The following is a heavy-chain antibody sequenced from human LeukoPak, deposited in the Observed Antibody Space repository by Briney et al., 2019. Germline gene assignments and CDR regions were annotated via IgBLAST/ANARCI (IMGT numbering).Heavy chain of an antibody. CDR3: AREGGYSYGYYYYYGMDV. J-gene: IGHJ6*04. D-gene: IGHD5-18*01. Sequence: GGSLRLSCAASGFTFSSYEMNWVRQAPGKGLEWVSYISSSGSTIYYADSVKGRFTISRDNAKNSLYLQMNSLRAEDTAVYYRAREGGYSYGYYYYYGMDVWGKGTTVTVSS. CDR2: ISSSGSTI. V-gene: IGHV3-48*03. CDR1: GFTFSSYE.